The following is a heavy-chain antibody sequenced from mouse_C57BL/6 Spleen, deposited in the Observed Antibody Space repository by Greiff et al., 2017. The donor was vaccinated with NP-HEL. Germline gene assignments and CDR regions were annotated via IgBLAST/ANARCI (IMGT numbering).Heavy chain of an antibody. D-gene: IGHD2-4*01. CDR3: ARNLYDDYDY. J-gene: IGHJ2*01. CDR1: GYTFTDYY. CDR2: INPNNGGT. Sequence: VQLQQSGPELVKPGASVKISCKASGYTFTDYYMNWVKQSHGKSLEWIGDINPNNGGTSYNQKFKGKATLTVDKSSSTAYMELRSLTSEDSAVYYCARNLYDDYDYWGQGTTLTVSS. V-gene: IGHV1-26*01.